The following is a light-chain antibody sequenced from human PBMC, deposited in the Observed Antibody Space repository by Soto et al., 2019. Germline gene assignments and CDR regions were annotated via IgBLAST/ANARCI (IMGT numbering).Light chain of an antibody. Sequence: QSALTQPASVSGSPGQSITISCTGTSSEVGGYNHVSWYQEHPGKAPKLMIYEDIERPPGVSNRFSGSKSGNTASLTISGLQSEDEAGYYCCSYAGGTTVVFGGGTKLTVL. V-gene: IGLV2-23*01. CDR2: EDI. J-gene: IGLJ2*01. CDR3: CSYAGGTTVV. CDR1: SSEVGGYNH.